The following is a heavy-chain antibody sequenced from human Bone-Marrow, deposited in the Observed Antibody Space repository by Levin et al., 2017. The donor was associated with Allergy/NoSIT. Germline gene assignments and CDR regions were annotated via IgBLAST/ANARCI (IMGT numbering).Heavy chain of an antibody. CDR1: GVSISSYY. V-gene: IGHV4-59*01. Sequence: SQTLSLTCTVSGVSISSYYWTWIRQPPGKQLEWLGYVFYTGSATYNPSFQSRVTISVDTSKKQFSLKLTPVTADDTAVYSCARGGSAGSPAYFDHWGRGTLGTVSS. D-gene: IGHD1-1*01. CDR3: ARGGSAGSPAYFDH. J-gene: IGHJ1*01. CDR2: VFYTGSA.